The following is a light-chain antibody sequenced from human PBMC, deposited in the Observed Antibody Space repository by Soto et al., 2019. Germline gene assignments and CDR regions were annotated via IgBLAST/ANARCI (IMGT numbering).Light chain of an antibody. V-gene: IGLV1-36*01. CDR3: AAWDDSLNAWV. CDR2: DDD. CDR1: SSNIGNNA. Sequence: QSVLTQPPSVSESPRLGVTISWSGSSSNIGNNAVNWYPQLAGKAPKLLIYDDDLLPSGVSDRFSGSKSGTSASLAISELQSEDEADYYCAAWDDSLNAWVFGGWTKETGL. J-gene: IGLJ3*02.